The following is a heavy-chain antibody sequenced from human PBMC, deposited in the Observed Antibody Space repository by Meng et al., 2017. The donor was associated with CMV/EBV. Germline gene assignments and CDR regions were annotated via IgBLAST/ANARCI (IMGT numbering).Heavy chain of an antibody. CDR3: AREMRATGYYYYGMDV. CDR1: GFTFDDYA. CDR2: ISWNSGSI. V-gene: IGHV3-9*01. Sequence: SLKISCAASGFTFDDYAMHWVRQAPGKGLEWVSGISWNSGSIGYVDSVKGRFTISRDNAKNSLYLQMNSLRAEDTAVYYCAREMRATGYYYYGMDVWGQGTTVTVSS. J-gene: IGHJ6*02. D-gene: IGHD5-12*01.